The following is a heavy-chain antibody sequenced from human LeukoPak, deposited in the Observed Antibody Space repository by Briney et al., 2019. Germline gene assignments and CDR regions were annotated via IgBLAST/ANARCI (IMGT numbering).Heavy chain of an antibody. V-gene: IGHV3-30*18. CDR2: ISYDGSNK. CDR1: GFTFSSYG. D-gene: IGHD6-19*01. J-gene: IGHJ4*02. Sequence: PGGSLRLSCAASGFTFSSYGMHWVRRAPGKGLEWVAVISYDGSNKYYADSVKGRFTISRDNSKNTLYLQMNSLRAEDTAVYYCAKVAVAGTLIDYWGQGTLVTVSS. CDR3: AKVAVAGTLIDY.